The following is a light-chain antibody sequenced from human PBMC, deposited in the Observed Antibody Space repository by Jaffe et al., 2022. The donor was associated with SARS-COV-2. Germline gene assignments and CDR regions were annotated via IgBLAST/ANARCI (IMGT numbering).Light chain of an antibody. CDR2: EDN. J-gene: IGLJ2*01. CDR3: QSYDSTNQV. CDR1: SGSIASNY. V-gene: IGLV6-57*02. Sequence: NFMLTQPHSVSESPGKTVTISCTGSSGSIASNYVQWYQQRPGSAPTTVIYEDNDRPSGVPDRFSGSIDSSSNSASLTISGLKPEDEADYYCQSYDSTNQVFGGGTKLTVL.